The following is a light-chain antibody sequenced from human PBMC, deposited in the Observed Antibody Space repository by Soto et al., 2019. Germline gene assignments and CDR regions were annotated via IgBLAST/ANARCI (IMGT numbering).Light chain of an antibody. CDR1: QRISSW. V-gene: IGKV1-5*01. CDR3: QQSNSNPPWT. Sequence: IQMTHSPSTMSASVGERVTMTCRASQRISSWLAWYQQKPGKAPKLLIYDAISLESGVPSRFSGSGSGTDFTLTISSLQPEDVATYYCQQSNSNPPWTFGEGTKVDIK. J-gene: IGKJ1*01. CDR2: DAI.